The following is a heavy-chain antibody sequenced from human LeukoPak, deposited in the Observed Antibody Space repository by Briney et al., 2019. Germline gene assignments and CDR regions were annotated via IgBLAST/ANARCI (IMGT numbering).Heavy chain of an antibody. CDR1: GFTFSSYS. Sequence: GGSLRLSCAGSGFTFSSYSMNWVRQAPGKGLEWVSSISSSSSYIYYADSVKGRFTISRGNAKKSLYLQMNSLRAEDTAVYYCARADWDTAMIDYWGQGTVVTVSS. D-gene: IGHD5-18*01. V-gene: IGHV3-21*01. CDR3: ARADWDTAMIDY. CDR2: ISSSSSYI. J-gene: IGHJ4*02.